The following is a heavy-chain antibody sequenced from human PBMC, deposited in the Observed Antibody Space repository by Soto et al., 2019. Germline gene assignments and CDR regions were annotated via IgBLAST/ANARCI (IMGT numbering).Heavy chain of an antibody. CDR3: AKATVPTRGHFDI. CDR2: ISTSGANT. D-gene: IGHD4-17*01. CDR1: GFTFSSNA. J-gene: IGHJ3*02. V-gene: IGHV3-23*01. Sequence: EVQLLESGGGLVQPGGSLRLSCAASGFTFSSNAMSWVRQAPGKGLEWVSAISTSGANTYYADSVKGRFTISRDNSKNTLYLELNSMSAEDTAVYHCAKATVPTRGHFDIWGQGTMVTVSS.